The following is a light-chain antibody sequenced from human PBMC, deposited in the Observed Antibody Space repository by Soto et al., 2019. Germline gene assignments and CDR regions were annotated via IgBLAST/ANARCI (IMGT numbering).Light chain of an antibody. J-gene: IGKJ3*01. CDR1: QSVLYSSINKNY. CDR2: WAS. CDR3: QQYYDSPFT. Sequence: DIVMTQSPDSLAVSLGERATINCKSSQSVLYSSINKNYLAWYQQRPGQPPKLLVYWASARESGVPDRFSGSGSGTDFTLTISSLQAEDVAVYYCQQYYDSPFTFGPGTKVDIK. V-gene: IGKV4-1*01.